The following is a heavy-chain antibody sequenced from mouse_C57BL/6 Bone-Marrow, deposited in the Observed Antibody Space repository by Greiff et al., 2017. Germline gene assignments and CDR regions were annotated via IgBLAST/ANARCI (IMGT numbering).Heavy chain of an antibody. CDR2: IDPENGDN. CDR3: TTETTVVAPYYAMDY. D-gene: IGHD1-1*01. J-gene: IGHJ4*01. Sequence: VQLQQSGAELVRPGASVKLSCTASGFNIKDDYMHWVKQRPEQGLEWIGWIDPENGDNEYASKFPGKATITADTSSNTAYLQLSSLTSEDTAVYYCTTETTVVAPYYAMDYWGQGTSVTVSS. CDR1: GFNIKDDY. V-gene: IGHV14-4*01.